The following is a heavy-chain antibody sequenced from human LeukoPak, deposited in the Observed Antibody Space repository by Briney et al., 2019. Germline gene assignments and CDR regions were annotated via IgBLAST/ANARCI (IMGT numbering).Heavy chain of an antibody. CDR2: IIPILGIA. CDR1: GYTFTSYD. J-gene: IGHJ4*02. V-gene: IGHV1-69*04. Sequence: EASVKVSCKASGYTFTSYDINWVRQATGQGLEWMGRIIPILGIANYAQKFQGRVTITADKSTSTAYMELSSLRSEDTAVYYCARAGVVVAAPFDYWGQGTLVTVSS. CDR3: ARAGVVVAAPFDY. D-gene: IGHD2-15*01.